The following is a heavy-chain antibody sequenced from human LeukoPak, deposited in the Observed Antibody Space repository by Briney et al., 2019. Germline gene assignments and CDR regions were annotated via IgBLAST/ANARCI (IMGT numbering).Heavy chain of an antibody. V-gene: IGHV4-38-2*02. CDR1: GYSISSGYY. J-gene: IGHJ4*02. CDR3: AREMGELLYFDY. D-gene: IGHD1-26*01. CDR2: IYHSGST. Sequence: PSETLSLTCAVSGYSISSGYYWGWIRQPPGKGLEWIGSIYHSGSTYYNPSLKSRVTTSVDTSKNQFSLKLSSVTAADTAVYYCAREMGELLYFDYWGQGTLVTVSS.